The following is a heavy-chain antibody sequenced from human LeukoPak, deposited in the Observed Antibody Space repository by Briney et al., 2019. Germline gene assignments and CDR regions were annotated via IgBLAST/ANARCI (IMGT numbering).Heavy chain of an antibody. D-gene: IGHD1-26*01. CDR3: ARDVGAAAPDAFDI. Sequence: PGGSLRLSCAASGFTFSTYNMNWVRQAPGKGPEWVSSISTSSNYIYYADSVKGRFTTSRDNAKNSLYLQMNSLRVEDTDVYYCARDVGAAAPDAFDIWGQGTMVTVSS. V-gene: IGHV3-21*01. CDR1: GFTFSTYN. J-gene: IGHJ3*02. CDR2: ISTSSNYI.